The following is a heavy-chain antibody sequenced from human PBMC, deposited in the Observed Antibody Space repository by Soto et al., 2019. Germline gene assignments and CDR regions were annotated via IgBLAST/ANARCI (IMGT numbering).Heavy chain of an antibody. J-gene: IGHJ4*02. CDR3: AKDKASFGVVIYFDY. CDR2: ISAYNGNT. D-gene: IGHD3-3*01. V-gene: IGHV1-18*01. Sequence: ASVKVSCKASGYTFTSYGISWVRQAPGQGLEWMGWISAYNGNTNYAQKLQGRVTMTTDTSTSTAYMELRSLRSDDTAVYYCAKDKASFGVVIYFDYWGQGTLVTVSS. CDR1: GYTFTSYG.